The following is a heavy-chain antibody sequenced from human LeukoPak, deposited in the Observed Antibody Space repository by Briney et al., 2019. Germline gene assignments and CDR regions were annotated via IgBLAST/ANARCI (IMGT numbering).Heavy chain of an antibody. V-gene: IGHV1-69*13. CDR3: ARLAIAVAGTRNYYYYGMDV. Sequence: SVKVSCKASGGTFSSYAISWVRQAPGQGLEWMGGIIPIFGTANYAQKFQGRVMITADESTSTAYMELSSLRSEDTAVYYCARLAIAVAGTRNYYYYGMDVWGQGTTVTVSS. D-gene: IGHD6-19*01. J-gene: IGHJ6*02. CDR1: GGTFSSYA. CDR2: IIPIFGTA.